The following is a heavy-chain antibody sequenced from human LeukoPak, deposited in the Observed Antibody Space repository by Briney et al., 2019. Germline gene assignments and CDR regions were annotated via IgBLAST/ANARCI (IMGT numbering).Heavy chain of an antibody. J-gene: IGHJ4*02. CDR3: ARDWEG. CDR1: GYIFASYA. D-gene: IGHD1-26*01. Sequence: ASVKVSCKASGYIFASYAFSWVRQAPGQGLEWMGWVNNYNGNTDYARNLQGRVTMTTETSTNTAYMELRSLRSDDTAVYYCARDWEGWGQGTLVTVSS. CDR2: VNNYNGNT. V-gene: IGHV1-18*01.